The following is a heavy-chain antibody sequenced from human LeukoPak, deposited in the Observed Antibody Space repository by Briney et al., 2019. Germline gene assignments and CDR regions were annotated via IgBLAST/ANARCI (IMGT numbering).Heavy chain of an antibody. V-gene: IGHV5-51*01. CDR3: ARLPWYYGSGSYGPFDY. Sequence: GESLKISCKGSGYSFTSYWIGWVRQMPGKGLEWMGIIYPGDSDTRCSPSFQGQVTISADKSISTAYLQWSSLKASDTAMYYCARLPWYYGSGSYGPFDYWGQGTLVTVSS. CDR2: IYPGDSDT. D-gene: IGHD3-10*01. J-gene: IGHJ4*02. CDR1: GYSFTSYW.